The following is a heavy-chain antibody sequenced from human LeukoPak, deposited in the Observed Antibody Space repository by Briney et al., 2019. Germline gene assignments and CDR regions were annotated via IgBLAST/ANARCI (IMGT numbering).Heavy chain of an antibody. V-gene: IGHV3-23*01. CDR1: GFPLSSHA. CDR2: TSSSDAGS. J-gene: IGHJ3*02. Sequence: GGSLRLSCAASGFPLSSHAMSWVRQAPGKGLEWVSATSSSDAGSYYADSVRGRFTIARDNAKNSLYLQMNSLSAEDTAVYYCARRTYGSGISGAFDIWGQGTMVTVSS. D-gene: IGHD3-10*01. CDR3: ARRTYGSGISGAFDI.